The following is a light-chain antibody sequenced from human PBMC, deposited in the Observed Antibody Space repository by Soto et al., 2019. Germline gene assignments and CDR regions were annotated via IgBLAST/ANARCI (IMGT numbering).Light chain of an antibody. Sequence: EIVLTQSPGTLSLSPGERATLCCRASRSVRSNYLAWYQQKPGQAPRLLIYGASSRATGIPDRFSGTGSGTDFTLTISRLEPEDFAVYYCQQYGGSPYTFGQGTKLEIK. CDR3: QQYGGSPYT. J-gene: IGKJ2*01. CDR1: RSVRSNY. V-gene: IGKV3-20*01. CDR2: GAS.